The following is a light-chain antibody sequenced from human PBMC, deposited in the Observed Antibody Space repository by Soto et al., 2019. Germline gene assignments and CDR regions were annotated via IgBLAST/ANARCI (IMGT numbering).Light chain of an antibody. J-gene: IGKJ5*01. V-gene: IGKV1-39*01. Sequence: DIRMTQSPSSLSASVGDRVTITCRASQSISSYLNWYQQKPGKAPKLLIYAASGLPSGVPSRFSGSGSGTDFTLTISSLQPEDFATYYCQQANSFPAITFGQGTRLEIK. CDR2: AAS. CDR3: QQANSFPAIT. CDR1: QSISSY.